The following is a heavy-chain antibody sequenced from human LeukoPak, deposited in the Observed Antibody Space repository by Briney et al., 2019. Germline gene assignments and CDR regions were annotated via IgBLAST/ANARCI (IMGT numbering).Heavy chain of an antibody. CDR3: ARDRTLYYYDSSGPLDY. Sequence: ASVTVSCKASGGTFSSYAISWVRQAPGQGLEWMGGIIPIFGTANYAQKFQGRVTITTDESTSTAYMELSSLRSEDTAVYYCARDRTLYYYDSSGPLDYWGQGTLVTVSS. J-gene: IGHJ4*02. CDR1: GGTFSSYA. D-gene: IGHD3-22*01. CDR2: IIPIFGTA. V-gene: IGHV1-69*05.